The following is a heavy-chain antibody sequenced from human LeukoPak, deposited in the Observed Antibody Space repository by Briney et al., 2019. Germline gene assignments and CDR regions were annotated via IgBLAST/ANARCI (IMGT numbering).Heavy chain of an antibody. Sequence: HPGGSLRLSCAASGFTFSNYAMHWVRQAPGKGLEWVAIISYDGSNKYYADSVKGRFTISRDNSKNTLYLQMNSLRVEDTAVYYCARDIGVVVAATSFRAFDIWGQGTMVTVSS. V-gene: IGHV3-30*04. CDR1: GFTFSNYA. J-gene: IGHJ3*02. CDR2: ISYDGSNK. D-gene: IGHD2-15*01. CDR3: ARDIGVVVAATSFRAFDI.